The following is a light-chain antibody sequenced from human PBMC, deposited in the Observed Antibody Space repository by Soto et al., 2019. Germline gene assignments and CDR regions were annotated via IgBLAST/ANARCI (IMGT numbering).Light chain of an antibody. V-gene: IGKV3-15*01. J-gene: IGKJ1*01. CDR3: QQYNNWLWT. Sequence: EIVMTQSPATLSVSPGERANLSCRASQSVNSNLVWYQQKPGQAPRLLIYGASTRATGIPGRFSGSGYGTEFTLTISSLQSEDFAVYYCQQYNNWLWTFGQGTKVEIK. CDR1: QSVNSN. CDR2: GAS.